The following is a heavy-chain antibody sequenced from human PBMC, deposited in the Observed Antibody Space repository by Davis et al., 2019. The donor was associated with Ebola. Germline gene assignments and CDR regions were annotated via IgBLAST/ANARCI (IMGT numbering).Heavy chain of an antibody. CDR2: IEWEDDQ. CDR1: GFSLSTRAIS. V-gene: IGHV2-70*01. CDR3: ARTKQYDCNPYHYHAMDV. D-gene: IGHD2-21*02. J-gene: IGHJ6*02. Sequence: SGPPLVTPAQTLTLTCTFSGFSLSTRAISVSWIRRPPGTALDWHAPIEWEDDQYYSTSLRRRPTIHKDTSKNQVVLTMTNMDPVDTATYFCARTKQYDCNPYHYHAMDVWGLGTTVTVSS.